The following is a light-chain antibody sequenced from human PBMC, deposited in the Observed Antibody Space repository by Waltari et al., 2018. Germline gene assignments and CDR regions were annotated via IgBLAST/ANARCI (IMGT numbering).Light chain of an antibody. V-gene: IGKV1-33*01. J-gene: IGKJ2*01. CDR1: KDIENH. CDR3: QQYDNIPHT. Sequence: DVQMTQAPSSLSASVGDRVTITCQASKDIENHLNWYQQKPGKAPKLLIYDASNLETGVPLRFSGSRSRTDFTFTISSLQPEDVATYYCQQYDNIPHTFGQGTTLEIK. CDR2: DAS.